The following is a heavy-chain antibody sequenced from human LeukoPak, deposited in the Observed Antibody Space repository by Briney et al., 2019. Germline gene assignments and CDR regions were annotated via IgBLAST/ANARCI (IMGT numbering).Heavy chain of an antibody. V-gene: IGHV3-23*01. CDR1: GFTFSSYA. CDR2: TSGSGGST. CDR3: TKYPVGHIVVVTAMRYFDY. Sequence: PWGSLRLSCAASGFTFSSYAMSWVRKAPGQGLVGVSDTSGSGGSTSYADSVKGRFTISRDNSKNTLYLQTHSLRAEDTADYYCTKYPVGHIVVVTAMRYFDYWGQRTQVTVSS. D-gene: IGHD2-21*02. J-gene: IGHJ4*02.